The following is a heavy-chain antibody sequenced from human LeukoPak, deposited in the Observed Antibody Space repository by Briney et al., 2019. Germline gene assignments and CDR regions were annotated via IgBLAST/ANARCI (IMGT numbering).Heavy chain of an antibody. V-gene: IGHV3-21*04. CDR3: AGGVGWHFDL. J-gene: IGHJ2*01. D-gene: IGHD3-10*01. CDR2: ITSSSSYI. CDR1: GFTFTSYN. Sequence: GGSLRLSCAASGFTFTSYNMNWVRQAPGKGLEWVSSITSSSSYIYYADSVKGRFTISRDNAKNSLYLQMNSLRVEDTAVYYCAGGVGWHFDLWGRGTLVTVSS.